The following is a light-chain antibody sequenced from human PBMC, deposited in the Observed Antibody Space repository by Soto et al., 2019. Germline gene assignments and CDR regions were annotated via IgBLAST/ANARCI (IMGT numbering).Light chain of an antibody. V-gene: IGLV2-23*01. CDR1: SSDIGTYNL. Sequence: QSVLTQPASVSGSPGQSITISCTGTSSDIGTYNLVSWYQHYPGKAPKLMIYEGIKRPSGVSNRFSGSKSGNTAFLTISGLQAEDEADYYCCSYAGSGTDTPFVFGTGTKVTV. J-gene: IGLJ1*01. CDR3: CSYAGSGTDTPFV. CDR2: EGI.